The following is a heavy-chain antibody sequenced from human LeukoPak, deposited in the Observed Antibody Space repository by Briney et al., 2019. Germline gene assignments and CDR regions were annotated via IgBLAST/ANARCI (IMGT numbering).Heavy chain of an antibody. V-gene: IGHV3-23*01. J-gene: IGHJ4*02. Sequence: GGSLRLSCAASGFTFDDYAMSWVRQAPGKGLEWVSAISGSGDITYYADSVKGRFTISRDNSKNTLYLQMNSLRAEDTAVYYCAKAPYTSGWGLDYWGQGTLVTVSS. CDR1: GFTFDDYA. CDR3: AKAPYTSGWGLDY. D-gene: IGHD6-19*01. CDR2: ISGSGDIT.